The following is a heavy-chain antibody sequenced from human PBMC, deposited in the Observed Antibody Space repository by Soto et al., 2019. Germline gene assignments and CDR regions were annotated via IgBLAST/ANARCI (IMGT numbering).Heavy chain of an antibody. CDR3: ARVLYCSGGSCYPTNWFDP. Sequence: GGSLRLSCAASGFTFSSYWMYWSQQAPGKGLEWVSRINTDGSRTDYADSVKGRITISRDNAKNTLYLQMNSLRAEDTAVYYCARVLYCSGGSCYPTNWFDPWGQGTLVTVSS. D-gene: IGHD2-15*01. J-gene: IGHJ5*02. CDR2: INTDGSRT. CDR1: GFTFSSYW. V-gene: IGHV3-74*01.